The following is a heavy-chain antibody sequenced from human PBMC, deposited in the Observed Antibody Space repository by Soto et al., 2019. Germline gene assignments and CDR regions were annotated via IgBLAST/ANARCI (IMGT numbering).Heavy chain of an antibody. D-gene: IGHD2-2*02. Sequence: PSETLSLTCTVSGGSFSSGGYYWSWIRQHPGKGLEWIGYIYYSGSTNYNPSLINRVPISIDPSENHFSLRMTSVTAADTAVYYCAKGALKLYRTPLDSWGQGALVTVSS. J-gene: IGHJ4*02. CDR1: GGSFSSGGYY. V-gene: IGHV4-61*03. CDR2: IYYSGST. CDR3: AKGALKLYRTPLDS.